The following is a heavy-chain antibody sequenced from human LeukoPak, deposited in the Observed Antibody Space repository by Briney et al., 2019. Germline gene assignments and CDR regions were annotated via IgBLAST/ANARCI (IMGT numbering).Heavy chain of an antibody. V-gene: IGHV1-69*13. D-gene: IGHD4-17*01. CDR1: GGTFSSYA. CDR2: IVPIFGTA. Sequence: GASVKVSCTASGGTFSSYAISWVRQAPGQGLEWMGGIVPIFGTANYAQKFQGRVTITADESTSTAYMELSSLRSEDTAVYYCARDPPDYGDYHFDYWGQGTLVTVSS. J-gene: IGHJ4*02. CDR3: ARDPPDYGDYHFDY.